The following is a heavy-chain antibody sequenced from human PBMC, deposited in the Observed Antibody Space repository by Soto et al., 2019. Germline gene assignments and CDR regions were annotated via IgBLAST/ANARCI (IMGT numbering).Heavy chain of an antibody. J-gene: IGHJ6*02. Sequence: PGGSLRLSCAASGFTFSSYWMSWVRQAPGKGLEWVANIKQDGSEKYYVDSVKGRFTISRDNARNTLSLQMNSLRADDTAVYYCARLSGDHSAFFSYGMDAWGQGTTVTVSS. CDR1: GFTFSSYW. D-gene: IGHD2-21*01. V-gene: IGHV3-7*01. CDR2: IKQDGSEK. CDR3: ARLSGDHSAFFSYGMDA.